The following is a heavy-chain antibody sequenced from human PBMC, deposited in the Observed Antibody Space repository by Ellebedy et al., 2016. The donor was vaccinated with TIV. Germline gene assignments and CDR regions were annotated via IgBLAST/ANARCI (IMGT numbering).Heavy chain of an antibody. Sequence: GGSLRLSCGVSGFTFSTYSINWVPQAPGKGLELVSAISSDSRFIYYADSVKGRFTTSRDYTKNSVFLQMDGLRAEDAAIYYCARIILGARRGYGMDVWGQGTTVTVSS. D-gene: IGHD2-21*01. CDR3: ARIILGARRGYGMDV. J-gene: IGHJ6*02. V-gene: IGHV3-21*01. CDR2: ISSDSRFI. CDR1: GFTFSTYS.